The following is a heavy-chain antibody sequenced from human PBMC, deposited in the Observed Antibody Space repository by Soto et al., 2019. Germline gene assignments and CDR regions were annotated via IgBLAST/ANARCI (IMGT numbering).Heavy chain of an antibody. J-gene: IGHJ4*02. CDR2: MYNSGSA. CDR1: GGSLSSYY. V-gene: IGHV4-59*08. D-gene: IGHD4-4*01. CDR3: ARRRSIYSKIWYDFDY. Sequence: SETLSLTCTVSGGSLSSYYWSWIRQPPGKGLEWVGYMYNSGSANYNPSLKSRVTISVDMSQNQFSLKLTSVTAADTAVYYCARRRSIYSKIWYDFDYWGEAILVTVSS.